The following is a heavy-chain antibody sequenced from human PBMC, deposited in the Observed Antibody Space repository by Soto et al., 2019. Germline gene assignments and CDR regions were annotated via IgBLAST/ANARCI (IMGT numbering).Heavy chain of an antibody. CDR2: IYYSGST. Sequence: QVQLQESGPGLVKPSETLSLTCTVSGGSVSSGSYYWSWIRQPPGKGLEWIGYIYYSGSTNYNPSFNGRVTLSVDTSKNQFSLKLSPVTAADTAVYYCASHMITFGGVIDLLDYWGQGTLVTVSS. D-gene: IGHD3-16*02. J-gene: IGHJ4*02. V-gene: IGHV4-61*01. CDR1: GGSVSSGSYY. CDR3: ASHMITFGGVIDLLDY.